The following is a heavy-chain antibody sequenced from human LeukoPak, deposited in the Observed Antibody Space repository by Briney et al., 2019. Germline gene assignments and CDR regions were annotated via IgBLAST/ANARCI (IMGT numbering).Heavy chain of an antibody. CDR2: ISWNSGSI. CDR3: AKDIGSSWYGNYFAY. Sequence: GRSLRLSCAASGCTFDDYAMHWVRQAPGKGLEWVSGISWNSGSIGYADSVKGRFTISRDNAKNSLYLQMNSLRAEDMALYYCAKDIGSSWYGNYFAYWGQGTLVTVSS. CDR1: GCTFDDYA. D-gene: IGHD6-13*01. V-gene: IGHV3-9*03. J-gene: IGHJ4*02.